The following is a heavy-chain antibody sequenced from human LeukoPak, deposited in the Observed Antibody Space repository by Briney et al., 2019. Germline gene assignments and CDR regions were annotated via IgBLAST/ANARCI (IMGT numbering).Heavy chain of an antibody. CDR1: GYTFTDYY. V-gene: IGHV1-69-2*01. Sequence: ASVKISCKVSGYTFTDYYMHWVQQAPGKGLEWMGLVDPEDGETIYAEKFRGRVTITAGTSTDTAYMELSSLRSEDTAVYYCATEVVPAAIRDYWGQGTLVTVSS. J-gene: IGHJ4*02. CDR3: ATEVVPAAIRDY. D-gene: IGHD2-2*02. CDR2: VDPEDGET.